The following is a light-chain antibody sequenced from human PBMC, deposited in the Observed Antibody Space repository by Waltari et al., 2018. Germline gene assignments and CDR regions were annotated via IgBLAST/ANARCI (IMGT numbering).Light chain of an antibody. CDR2: EVI. CDR1: SSDIGAYDY. V-gene: IGLV2-8*01. Sequence: QSALTQPPSASGSPGQSVTISCTGTSSDIGAYDYVSWYQQHPGKAPNLMIYEVIKRPSGVPPRFSGSKSGNTASLTVSELQAEDEADYYCSSYAGSNGVLFGGGTKVTVL. CDR3: SSYAGSNGVL. J-gene: IGLJ2*01.